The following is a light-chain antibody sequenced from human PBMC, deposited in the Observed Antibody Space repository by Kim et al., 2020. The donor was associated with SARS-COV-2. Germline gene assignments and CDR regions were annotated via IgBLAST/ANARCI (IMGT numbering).Light chain of an antibody. CDR1: RSVSGSY. CDR3: QQYGSSPRLT. Sequence: PGESAALCGRASRSVSGSYLAWYQQKPGQAPRLLIYGASSRATGIPDRFSGSGSGTDFTLTISRLEPEDFAVYYCQQYGSSPRLTFGGGTKVDIK. J-gene: IGKJ4*01. V-gene: IGKV3-20*01. CDR2: GAS.